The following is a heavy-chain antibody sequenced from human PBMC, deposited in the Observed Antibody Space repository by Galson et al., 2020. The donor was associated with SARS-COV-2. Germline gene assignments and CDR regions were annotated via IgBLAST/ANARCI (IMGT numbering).Heavy chain of an antibody. CDR2: IIPIFGTA. D-gene: IGHD3-10*01. J-gene: IGHJ5*02. V-gene: IGHV1-69*13. CDR3: ARGGWNTRSNWFGAPYSNWFDP. Sequence: SVKVSCKASGGTFSSYAISWVRQAPGQGLEWMGGIIPIFGTAHYAQKFQGRVTITADESTSTAYMELSSLRSEDTAVYYCARGGWNTRSNWFGAPYSNWFDPWGQGTLVTVSS. CDR1: GGTFSSYA.